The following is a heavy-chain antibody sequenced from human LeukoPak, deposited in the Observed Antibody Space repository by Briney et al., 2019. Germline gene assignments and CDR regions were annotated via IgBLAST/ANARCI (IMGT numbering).Heavy chain of an antibody. CDR3: ARVPRSTRIPIFR. D-gene: IGHD3-3*01. CDR2: ISSSGDTI. J-gene: IGHJ4*02. Sequence: QPGGSLPLYCAASEFTFSSYEMNWVRQAPGKGLEWVSYISSSGDTIYYADSVKGRFTISRDNAKNSLYLQMNSLRAEDTAVYYCARVPRSTRIPIFRWGQGALVTVSS. V-gene: IGHV3-48*03. CDR1: EFTFSSYE.